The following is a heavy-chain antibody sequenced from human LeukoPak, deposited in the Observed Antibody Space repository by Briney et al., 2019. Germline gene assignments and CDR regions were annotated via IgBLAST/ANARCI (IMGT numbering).Heavy chain of an antibody. V-gene: IGHV3-23*01. CDR3: ARDSDYYDSSGYYYFDY. CDR2: ISGSGGST. D-gene: IGHD3-22*01. Sequence: GSLRLSCAASGFTFSSYAMSWVRQAPGKGLEWVSAISGSGGSTYYADSVKGRSTISRDNVKNSLYLQMNSLRAEDTAVYYCARDSDYYDSSGYYYFDYWGQGTLVTVSS. J-gene: IGHJ4*02. CDR1: GFTFSSYA.